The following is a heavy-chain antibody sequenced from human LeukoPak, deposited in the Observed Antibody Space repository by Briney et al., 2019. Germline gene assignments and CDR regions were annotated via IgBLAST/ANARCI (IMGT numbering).Heavy chain of an antibody. CDR1: GFTFSSYW. CDR2: IKQDGSEK. J-gene: IGHJ6*03. D-gene: IGHD5-12*01. V-gene: IGHV3-7*01. CDR3: ARVVADPVTRIYYYYYYMDV. Sequence: GGSLRLSCAASGFTFSSYWMSWVRQAPGKGLEWVANIKQDGSEKYYVDSVKGRFTISRDNAKNSLYLQMNSLRAEDTAVYYCARVVADPVTRIYYYYYYMDVWGKGTTVTVSS.